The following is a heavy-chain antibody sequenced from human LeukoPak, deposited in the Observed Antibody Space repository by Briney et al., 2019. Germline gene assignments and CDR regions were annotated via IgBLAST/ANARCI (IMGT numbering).Heavy chain of an antibody. V-gene: IGHV4-61*01. CDR2: IFYSGST. D-gene: IGHD2-21*01. Sequence: SETLSLTCAVSGYSISSGYYWTWIRQPPGKGLEWIGYIFYSGSTNYNPSLKSRATISVDTSKHQFSLSLTSVIAADTAVYYCARVRYCGGDCFPFDYWGQGTLVTVSS. CDR3: ARVRYCGGDCFPFDY. J-gene: IGHJ4*02. CDR1: GYSISSGYY.